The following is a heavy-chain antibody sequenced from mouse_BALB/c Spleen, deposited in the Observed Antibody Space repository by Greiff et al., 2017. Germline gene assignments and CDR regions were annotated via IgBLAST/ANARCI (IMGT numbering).Heavy chain of an antibody. CDR1: GFTFSSYT. CDR3: TRDGPGAWFAY. V-gene: IGHV5-6-4*01. J-gene: IGHJ3*01. CDR2: ISSGGSYT. Sequence: EVQLVESGGGLVKPGGSLKLSCAASGFTFSSYTMSWVRQTPEKRLEWVATISSGGSYTYYPDSVKGRFTISRDNAKNTLYLQMSSLKSEDTAMYYCTRDGPGAWFAYWGQGTLVTVSA.